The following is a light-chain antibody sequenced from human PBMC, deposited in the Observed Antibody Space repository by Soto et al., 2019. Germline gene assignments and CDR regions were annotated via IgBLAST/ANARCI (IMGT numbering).Light chain of an antibody. Sequence: DIQMTQSPSSLSASVGDRVTITCRASQGSSNYLAWVQQKPGKAPKCLIYAASSLKSGVPSKFRGSASGTDFTLTISRLQPEDSATYYCQQYNSYPLTCGEGTKVEI. J-gene: IGKJ4*01. CDR1: QGSSNY. CDR3: QQYNSYPLT. V-gene: IGKV1-16*02. CDR2: AAS.